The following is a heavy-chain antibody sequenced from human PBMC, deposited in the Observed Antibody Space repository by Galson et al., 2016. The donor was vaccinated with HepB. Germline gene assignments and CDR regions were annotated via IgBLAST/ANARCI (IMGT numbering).Heavy chain of an antibody. CDR3: ARDPLRYGDRHFDY. CDR1: GFTFSNYA. J-gene: IGHJ4*02. D-gene: IGHD4-17*01. Sequence: SLRLPCAASGFTFSNYAMHWVRQAPGKGLEWVAIISYDGSNKYYADSVKGRFTISRDNSKNTLYLQMNILRAEDTAVYYCARDPLRYGDRHFDYWGQGTLVTVSS. V-gene: IGHV3-30-3*01. CDR2: ISYDGSNK.